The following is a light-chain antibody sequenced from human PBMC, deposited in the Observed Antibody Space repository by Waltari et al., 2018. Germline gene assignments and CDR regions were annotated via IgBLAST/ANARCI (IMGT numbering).Light chain of an antibody. CDR3: SSYAGSNNYVL. CDR1: SSDVGGYNY. Sequence: QSALTQPPSASGSPGQSVTISCTGTSSDVGGYNYVSWYQQHPGKAPKLMIYEVNTRPSGVPDRFSGSKSGITASLTVSGLQAEDEADYYCSSYAGSNNYVLFGGGTKLTVL. V-gene: IGLV2-8*01. J-gene: IGLJ2*01. CDR2: EVN.